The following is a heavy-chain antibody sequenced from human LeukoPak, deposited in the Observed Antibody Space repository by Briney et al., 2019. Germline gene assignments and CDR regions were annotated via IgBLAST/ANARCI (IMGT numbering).Heavy chain of an antibody. V-gene: IGHV1-58*02. J-gene: IGHJ6*02. CDR3: AAPVVPAAMVEYYGMDV. Sequence: TSVKVSCKASGFTFTSSAMQWVRQARGLRLEWIGWIVVGSGNTNYAQKFQERVTITRDMSTSTAYVELSSLRSEDTAVYYCAAPVVPAAMVEYYGMDVWGQGTTVTVSS. CDR1: GFTFTSSA. D-gene: IGHD2-2*01. CDR2: IVVGSGNT.